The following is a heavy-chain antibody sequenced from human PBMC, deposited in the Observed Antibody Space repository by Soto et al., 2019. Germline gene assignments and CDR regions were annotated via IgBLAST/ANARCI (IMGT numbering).Heavy chain of an antibody. CDR2: IYYSGST. D-gene: IGHD1-26*01. V-gene: IGHV4-31*03. CDR3: ARHSASWQWFDY. CDR1: GGSISSGGYY. Sequence: QVQLQESGPGLVKPSQTLSLTCSVSGGSISSGGYYWSWTRQHPEKGLEWIGYIYYSGSTNYNPSLKSRVIISVDTSSNRFSLDLRSVTAADTAIYYCARHSASWQWFDYWGHGTLVTVSS. J-gene: IGHJ5*01.